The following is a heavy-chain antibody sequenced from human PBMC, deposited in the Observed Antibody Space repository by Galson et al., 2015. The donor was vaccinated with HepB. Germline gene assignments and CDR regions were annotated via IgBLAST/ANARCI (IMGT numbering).Heavy chain of an antibody. J-gene: IGHJ4*02. Sequence: SLRLSCAASGFNFSNFVMNWVRQAPGKGLEWVSGITGTGSNTYYTDSVKGRFIISRDKSKTTLYLLMNNLRADDTAVYFCAKDGRSGDFDHWGQGTLVTVSS. CDR1: GFNFSNFV. CDR3: AKDGRSGDFDH. D-gene: IGHD6-25*01. V-gene: IGHV3-23*01. CDR2: ITGTGSNT.